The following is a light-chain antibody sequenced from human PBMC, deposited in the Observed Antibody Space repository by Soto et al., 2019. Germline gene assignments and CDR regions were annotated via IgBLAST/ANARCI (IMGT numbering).Light chain of an antibody. CDR3: QQRSNWPIT. CDR1: QGVRSN. Sequence: EIVLTQSPGTLPVSPGERATLSCRASQGVRSNLAWYQQKPGQPPRLVIYDVSNRATGIPARFSGSGSGTDFTLTISSLEPEDFAVYYCQQRSNWPITFGQGTRLEIK. J-gene: IGKJ5*01. V-gene: IGKV3D-11*01. CDR2: DVS.